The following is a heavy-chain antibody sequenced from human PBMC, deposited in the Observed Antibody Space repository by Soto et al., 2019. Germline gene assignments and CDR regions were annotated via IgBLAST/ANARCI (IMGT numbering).Heavy chain of an antibody. CDR1: GGSISSSSYY. Sequence: SETLSLTCTVSGGSISSSSYYWGWIRQPPGKGLEWIGSIYYSGSTYYDPSLKSRVTISVDTSKNQFSLKLSSVTAADTAVYYCARQLISYGDGIDYWGQGTLVTVSS. V-gene: IGHV4-39*01. CDR2: IYYSGST. CDR3: ARQLISYGDGIDY. D-gene: IGHD5-18*01. J-gene: IGHJ4*02.